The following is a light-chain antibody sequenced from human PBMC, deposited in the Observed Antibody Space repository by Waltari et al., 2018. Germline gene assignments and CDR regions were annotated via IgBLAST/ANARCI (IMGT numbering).Light chain of an antibody. Sequence: DIQMTQSPSTLSASVGDRVTITCRSSQSIVGWLAWYQQKPGKAPNLLIYKASNSESGVPSRFSGSGSGTEFTLTISSLQPDDFATYYCQQYKSYSRTFGQGTKVEIK. CDR2: KAS. J-gene: IGKJ1*01. CDR1: QSIVGW. CDR3: QQYKSYSRT. V-gene: IGKV1-5*03.